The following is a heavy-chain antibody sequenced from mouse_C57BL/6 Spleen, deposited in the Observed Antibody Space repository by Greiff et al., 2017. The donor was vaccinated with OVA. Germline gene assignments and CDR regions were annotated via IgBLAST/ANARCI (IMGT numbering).Heavy chain of an antibody. CDR2: INPNNGGT. CDR1: GYTFTDYY. CDR3: ARAYFDV. V-gene: IGHV1-26*01. Sequence: EVQLQQSGPELVKPGASVKISCKASGYTFTDYYMNWVKQSHGKSLEWIGDINPNNGGTSYNQQFKGKATLTVDKSSSTAYMELRSLTSEDSAVYCCARAYFDVWGTGTTVTVSS. J-gene: IGHJ1*03.